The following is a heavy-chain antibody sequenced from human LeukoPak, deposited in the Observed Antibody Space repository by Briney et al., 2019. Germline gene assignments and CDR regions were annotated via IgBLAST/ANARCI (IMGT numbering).Heavy chain of an antibody. V-gene: IGHV3-23*01. CDR3: ARAYRDSSGYYYYYYYMDV. Sequence: PGGSLRLSCAASGFTFSSYGMSWVRQAPGKGLEWVSAISGSGGSTYYADSVKGRFTISRDNSKNTLYLQMNSLRAEDTAVYYCARAYRDSSGYYYYYYYMDVWGKGTTVTISS. CDR1: GFTFSSYG. J-gene: IGHJ6*03. CDR2: ISGSGGST. D-gene: IGHD3-22*01.